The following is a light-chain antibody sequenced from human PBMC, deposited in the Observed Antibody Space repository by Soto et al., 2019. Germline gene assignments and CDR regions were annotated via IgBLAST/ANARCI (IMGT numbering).Light chain of an antibody. J-gene: IGLJ1*01. Sequence: QSVLTQPASVSGSPGQSITISCSGTNSDIGAYDYVSWYQQHPGKPPKLIIYNVNNRPSGVSFRFSGSKSANTASLTISGLQTEYEADYYCLSHTTRRIYVFGPGTKLTVL. CDR1: NSDIGAYDY. V-gene: IGLV2-14*03. CDR2: NVN. CDR3: LSHTTRRIYV.